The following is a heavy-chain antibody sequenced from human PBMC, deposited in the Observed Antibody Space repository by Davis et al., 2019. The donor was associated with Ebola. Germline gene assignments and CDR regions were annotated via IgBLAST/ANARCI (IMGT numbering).Heavy chain of an antibody. D-gene: IGHD4-17*01. V-gene: IGHV4-59*01. J-gene: IGHJ6*02. CDR1: GGSTSSYY. CDR3: ARARLRSYGMDV. CDR2: IYYSGST. Sequence: PSETLSLTCTVSGGSTSSYYWSWIPQPPGKGLEWIGYIYYSGSTNYNPSLKSRVTISVDTSKNQFSLKLSSVTAADTAVYYCARARLRSYGMDVWGQGTTVTVSS.